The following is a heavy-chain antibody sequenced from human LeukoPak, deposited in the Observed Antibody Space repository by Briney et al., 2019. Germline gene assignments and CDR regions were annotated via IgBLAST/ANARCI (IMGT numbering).Heavy chain of an antibody. CDR3: AEEWGFDSGYNWFDP. V-gene: IGHV3-23*01. D-gene: IGHD3-22*01. J-gene: IGHJ5*02. CDR2: ISGSGGST. Sequence: GGSLRLSCAASGFTFSSYAMSWVRQAPGKGLEWVSAISGSGGSTYYADSVKGRFTISRDNSKNTLYLQMNSLRAEDTAVYYCAEEWGFDSGYNWFDPWGQGTLVTVSS. CDR1: GFTFSSYA.